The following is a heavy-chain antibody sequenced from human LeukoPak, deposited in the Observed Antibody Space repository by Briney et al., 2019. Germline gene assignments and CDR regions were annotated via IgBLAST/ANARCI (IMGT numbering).Heavy chain of an antibody. J-gene: IGHJ4*02. CDR1: GGSFSGYY. Sequence: SETLSLTCAVYGGSFSGYYWSWIRQPPGKGLEWIGEINHSGSTNYNPSLKSRVTISVDTSKNQFSLKLNSVTAADTAVYYCARRAAGDYMYYFDYWGQGTLVTVSS. D-gene: IGHD4-17*01. CDR3: ARRAAGDYMYYFDY. CDR2: INHSGST. V-gene: IGHV4-34*01.